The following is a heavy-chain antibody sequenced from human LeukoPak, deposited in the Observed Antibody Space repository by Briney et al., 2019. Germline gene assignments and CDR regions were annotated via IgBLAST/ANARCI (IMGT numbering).Heavy chain of an antibody. CDR1: NVSINSGGYY. CDR2: IYYSGST. V-gene: IGHV4-31*03. D-gene: IGHD6-13*01. CDR3: ARKAWVAAAFADY. J-gene: IGHJ4*02. Sequence: PSETLSLTCSVSNVSINSGGYYWSWIRQDPGKGLEWIGNIYYSGSTNYNPSLKSRVTISVDTSANQFSLKLQSVTAADTAVYFCARKAWVAAAFADYWGQGTLVTVSS.